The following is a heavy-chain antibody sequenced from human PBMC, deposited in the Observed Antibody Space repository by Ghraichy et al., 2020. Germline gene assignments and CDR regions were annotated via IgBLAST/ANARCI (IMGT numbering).Heavy chain of an antibody. J-gene: IGHJ4*02. CDR2: IDEDGSEK. Sequence: GESLNISCAASGFTFSQNWMIWFRQAPGKGLEWVANIDEDGSEKNYVDSGKGRFTISRDNAKDSAYLQMDSLRVEDTAVYYCGKDLHWNQCDHWGQGALVTVSS. D-gene: IGHD1-1*01. V-gene: IGHV3-7*04. CDR3: GKDLHWNQCDH. CDR1: GFTFSQNW.